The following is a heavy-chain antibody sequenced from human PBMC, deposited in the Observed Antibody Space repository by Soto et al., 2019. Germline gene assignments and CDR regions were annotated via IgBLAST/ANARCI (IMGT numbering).Heavy chain of an antibody. D-gene: IGHD2-2*01. CDR2: IYYSGST. CDR3: ARGRGGWFINQLLNAFDI. J-gene: IGHJ3*02. Sequence: QVQLQESGPGLVKSSGTLSLTCTVSGGSISSYYWSWIRQPPGKGLEWIGYIYYSGSTNYNPSLKSRVTISVDTSKNQFSLMLSSVTAADTAVYYCARGRGGWFINQLLNAFDIWGQGTMVTVSS. V-gene: IGHV4-59*01. CDR1: GGSISSYY.